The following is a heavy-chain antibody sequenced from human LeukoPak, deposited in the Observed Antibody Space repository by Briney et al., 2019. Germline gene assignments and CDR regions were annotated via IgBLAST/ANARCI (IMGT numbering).Heavy chain of an antibody. D-gene: IGHD7-27*01. Sequence: PGGSLRLSCVASDFTFSSFTMIWVRQAPGKALEWVSVIGTRGDGIHYADSVKGRFTISRDDSKNTLYLQMNSLRAEDTAVYYCAKGSNWGSDYWGQGTLVTVSS. CDR1: DFTFSSFT. J-gene: IGHJ4*02. CDR2: IGTRGDGI. CDR3: AKGSNWGSDY. V-gene: IGHV3-23*01.